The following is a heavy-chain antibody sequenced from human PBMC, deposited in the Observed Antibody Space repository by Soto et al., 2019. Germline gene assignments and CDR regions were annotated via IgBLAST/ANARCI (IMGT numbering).Heavy chain of an antibody. CDR1: GGSISSGGYY. Sequence: QVQLQESGPGLVKPSQTLSLTCTVSGGSISSGGYYWSWIRQHPGKGLEWMGFIYYSGSTYYNPSLKCRVTISVFTSNTQSSLQLSSVPAADTAFYYCARDRGGYCSSTSCSKGAFDIWGKGTMVTVSS. CDR2: IYYSGST. CDR3: ARDRGGYCSSTSCSKGAFDI. D-gene: IGHD2-2*01. V-gene: IGHV4-31*03. J-gene: IGHJ3*02.